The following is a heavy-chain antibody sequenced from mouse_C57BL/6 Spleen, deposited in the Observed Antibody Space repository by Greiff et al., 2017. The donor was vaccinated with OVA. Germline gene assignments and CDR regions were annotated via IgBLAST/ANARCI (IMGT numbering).Heavy chain of an antibody. Sequence: QVQLQQPGAELVMPGASVKLSCKASGYTFTSYWMHWVKQRPGQGLEWIGEIDPSDSYTNYNQKFKGKSTLTVDKSSSTAYMQLSSLTSEDSAVYYCARAGIYGSSYDWYVDVWGTGTTVTVSS. V-gene: IGHV1-69*01. CDR1: GYTFTSYW. CDR3: ARAGIYGSSYDWYVDV. D-gene: IGHD1-1*01. CDR2: IDPSDSYT. J-gene: IGHJ1*03.